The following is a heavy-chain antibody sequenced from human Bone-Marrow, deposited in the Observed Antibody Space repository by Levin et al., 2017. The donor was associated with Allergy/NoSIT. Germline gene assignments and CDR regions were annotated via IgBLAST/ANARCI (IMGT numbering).Heavy chain of an antibody. CDR2: IKQDGSEK. V-gene: IGHV3-7*01. CDR3: ARDGHSSSWYYYYYGMDV. CDR1: GFTFSSYW. Sequence: GGSLRLSCAASGFTFSSYWMSWVRQAPGKGLEWVANIKQDGSEKYYVDSVKGRFTISRDNAKNSLYLQMNSLRAEDTAVYYCARDGHSSSWYYYYYGMDVWGQGTTVTVSS. D-gene: IGHD6-13*01. J-gene: IGHJ6*02.